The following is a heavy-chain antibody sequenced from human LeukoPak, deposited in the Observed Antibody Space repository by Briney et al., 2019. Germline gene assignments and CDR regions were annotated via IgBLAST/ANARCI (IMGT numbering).Heavy chain of an antibody. Sequence: GGSLRLSCAPSRFTFRDYVMNWLRQAPGKGLEWLTTICSSGSSTYYADSVNGRFTIYRDKTKNTVYLQMNSLRDEDSAIYCSAKDRLFCGGGYNVGDGFDIWGQGTKVTVSS. V-gene: IGHV3-23*05. CDR1: RFTFRDYV. J-gene: IGHJ3*02. CDR3: AKDRLFCGGGYNVGDGFDI. CDR2: ICSSGSST. D-gene: IGHD5-24*01.